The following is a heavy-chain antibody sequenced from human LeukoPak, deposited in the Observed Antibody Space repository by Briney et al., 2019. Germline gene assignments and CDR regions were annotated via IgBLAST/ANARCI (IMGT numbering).Heavy chain of an antibody. CDR1: GYTFTGYY. Sequence: ASVKVSCKASGYTFTGYYMHWVRQAPGQGLEWMGWINPNSGGTNYAQKFQGRVTMTRDTSISTAYMELSRLRSDDTAVYYCARVAPKRFLEWLGDYYYYMDVWGKGTTVTVSS. J-gene: IGHJ6*03. V-gene: IGHV1-2*02. CDR3: ARVAPKRFLEWLGDYYYYMDV. CDR2: INPNSGGT. D-gene: IGHD3-3*01.